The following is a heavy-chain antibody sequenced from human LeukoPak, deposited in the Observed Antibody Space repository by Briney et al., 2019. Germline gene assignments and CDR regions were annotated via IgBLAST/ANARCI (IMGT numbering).Heavy chain of an antibody. CDR1: GYTFSSYS. Sequence: GGSLRLSCLASGYTFSSYSINWVRQAPGKGPEWVSSISVRSNYIYYADSVRGRFRISRDDARDSLYLQMNSLRAEDTAVYYCVRLRRNSDTSGFYYYYDFWGQGTLVTVSS. CDR3: VRLRRNSDTSGFYYYYDF. J-gene: IGHJ4*02. CDR2: ISVRSNYI. D-gene: IGHD3-22*01. V-gene: IGHV3-21*01.